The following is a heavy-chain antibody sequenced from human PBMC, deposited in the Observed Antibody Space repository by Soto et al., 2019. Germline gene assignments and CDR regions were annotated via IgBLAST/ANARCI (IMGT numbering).Heavy chain of an antibody. Sequence: ASVKVSCKAAGGTFISYAISWGRQAPGQGLEWMGGIIPISGTANYAQKFQGRVTITADESTSTAYMELSSLRSEDTAVYYCARSQGSSTSLEIYYYYYYGMDVWGQGTTVTVSS. CDR2: IIPISGTA. D-gene: IGHD2-2*01. CDR3: ARSQGSSTSLEIYYYYYYGMDV. CDR1: GGTFISYA. J-gene: IGHJ6*02. V-gene: IGHV1-69*13.